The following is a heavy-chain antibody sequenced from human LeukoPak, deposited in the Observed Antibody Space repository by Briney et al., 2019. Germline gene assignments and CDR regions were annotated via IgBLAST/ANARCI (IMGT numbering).Heavy chain of an antibody. Sequence: PSETLSLTCAVYGGSFSGYYWSWIRQPPGKGLEWIGEISHSGSTNYNPSLKSRVTISVDTSKNQFSLKLSSVTAADTAVYYCASRGYSYGPDYWGQGTLVTVSS. V-gene: IGHV4-34*01. D-gene: IGHD5-18*01. CDR2: ISHSGST. CDR1: GGSFSGYY. CDR3: ASRGYSYGPDY. J-gene: IGHJ4*02.